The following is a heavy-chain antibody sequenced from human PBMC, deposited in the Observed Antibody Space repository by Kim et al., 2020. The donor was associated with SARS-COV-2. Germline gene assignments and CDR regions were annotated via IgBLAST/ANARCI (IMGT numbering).Heavy chain of an antibody. CDR2: IYYSGST. J-gene: IGHJ4*02. D-gene: IGHD3-22*01. V-gene: IGHV4-39*01. CDR1: GGSISSSSYY. Sequence: SETLSLTCTVSGGSISSSSYYWGWIRQPPGMGLEWIGSIYYSGSTYYNPSLKSRVTISVDTSKNQFSLKLSSVTAADTAVYYCAPPPINSGYLGIDYWGQGTLVTVSS. CDR3: APPPINSGYLGIDY.